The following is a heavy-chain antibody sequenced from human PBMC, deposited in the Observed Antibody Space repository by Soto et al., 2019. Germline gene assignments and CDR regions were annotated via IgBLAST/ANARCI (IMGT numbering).Heavy chain of an antibody. CDR2: IFHSGSS. CDR1: SGSVGDNKW. V-gene: IGHV4-4*02. Sequence: QVHLQEAVPGLVNPSGTLSLTCAVSSGSVGDNKWWTWVRQSPGKGMEWTGEIFHSGSSNYNPSLGSRISMSSDTSMNQVSLKFASVTAADTAIYYCATVNYGDHAFDNCGQGTLVTV. D-gene: IGHD4-17*01. J-gene: IGHJ4*02. CDR3: ATVNYGDHAFDN.